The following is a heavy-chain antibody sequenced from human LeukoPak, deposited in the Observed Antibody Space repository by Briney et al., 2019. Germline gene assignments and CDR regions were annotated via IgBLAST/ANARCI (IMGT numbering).Heavy chain of an antibody. Sequence: PSETLSLTCAVYGGSFSGYYWSWIRQPPGKGLEWIGEINHSGSTNYNPSLKSRVTISVDTSKNQCSLKLSSVTAADTAVYYCATTVVPAAMRPQLDALDIWGQGTMVTVSS. V-gene: IGHV4-34*01. D-gene: IGHD2-2*01. CDR3: ATTVVPAAMRPQLDALDI. CDR1: GGSFSGYY. J-gene: IGHJ3*02. CDR2: INHSGST.